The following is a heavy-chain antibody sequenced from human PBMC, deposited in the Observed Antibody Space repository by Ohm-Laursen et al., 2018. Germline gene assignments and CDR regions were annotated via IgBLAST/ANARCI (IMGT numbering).Heavy chain of an antibody. CDR1: GYTFNHYG. Sequence: GASVKVSCKTSGYTFNHYGISWVRQAPGQGLEWMGWMNPKSGDTGYTHKFQGRVTMARNASISTANMEMSSLRSEDTAVHYCARGRLSGTRRALDIWGQGTMVTVSS. CDR2: MNPKSGDT. V-gene: IGHV1-8*02. J-gene: IGHJ3*02. D-gene: IGHD1-7*01. CDR3: ARGRLSGTRRALDI.